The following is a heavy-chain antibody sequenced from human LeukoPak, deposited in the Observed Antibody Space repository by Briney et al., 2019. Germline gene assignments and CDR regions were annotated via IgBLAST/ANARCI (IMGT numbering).Heavy chain of an antibody. CDR1: GGSISSYY. J-gene: IGHJ3*02. D-gene: IGHD3-22*01. Sequence: PSETLSLTCTVSGGSISSYYWSWIRQPPGKGLEWIGYIYYSGNTNYNPSLKSRVTLSVDMSKNQFSLNLNSVTAADTAVYYCVRGFFDSSGYSNPFDIWGQGTMVTVSS. CDR2: IYYSGNT. CDR3: VRGFFDSSGYSNPFDI. V-gene: IGHV4-59*01.